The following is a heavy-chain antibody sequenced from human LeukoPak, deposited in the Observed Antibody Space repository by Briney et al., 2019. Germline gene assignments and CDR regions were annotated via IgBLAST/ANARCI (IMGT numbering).Heavy chain of an antibody. CDR3: AREAGEVVAAIASWFDP. J-gene: IGHJ5*02. Sequence: ASVKVSCKASGYTFTSYGISWVRQAPGQGLEWMGRINPNSGGTNYAQKFQGRVTMTRDTSISTAYMELSSLRSEDTAVYYCAREAGEVVAAIASWFDPWGQGTLVTVSS. V-gene: IGHV1-2*06. D-gene: IGHD2-15*01. CDR1: GYTFTSYG. CDR2: INPNSGGT.